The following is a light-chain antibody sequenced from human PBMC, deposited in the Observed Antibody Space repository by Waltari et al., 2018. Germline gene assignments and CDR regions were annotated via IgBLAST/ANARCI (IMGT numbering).Light chain of an antibody. Sequence: IQMPQSPSPLSPSEGARVPTPCRASQGISNYLAWYQQKPGKVPKLLIYAASALQSGVPSRFSGSGSGTDFTLTISSLQPEDVATYYCQNYNSASWTFGPGTKVEIK. CDR2: AAS. J-gene: IGKJ1*01. CDR1: QGISNY. CDR3: QNYNSASWT. V-gene: IGKV1-27*01.